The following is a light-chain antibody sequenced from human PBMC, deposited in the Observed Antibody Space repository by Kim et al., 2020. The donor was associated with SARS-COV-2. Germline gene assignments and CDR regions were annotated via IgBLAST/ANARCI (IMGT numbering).Light chain of an antibody. CDR2: DTS. J-gene: IGLJ2*01. Sequence: PGGTATPPCGSSTGAVTSDHHPYWYQQKPGHAPRTLIYDTSNKHSWTPARLSGSLLGGNAALTLSGALPEDEAEYYCLLYYNGYRIFGGGTQLTVL. V-gene: IGLV7-46*01. CDR3: LLYYNGYRI. CDR1: TGAVTSDHH.